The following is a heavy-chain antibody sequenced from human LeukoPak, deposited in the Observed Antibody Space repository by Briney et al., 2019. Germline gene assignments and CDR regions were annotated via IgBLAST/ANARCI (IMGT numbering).Heavy chain of an antibody. D-gene: IGHD1-26*01. Sequence: GGSLRLSCAASGFTFSSYAMSWVRLARGKGLEWVSVISGSGGSTYYADSVKGRFTISRDNSKNTLYLQMNSLRAEDTAVYYCAKDWGQWELLTPLSYFDYWGQGTLVTVSA. J-gene: IGHJ4*02. V-gene: IGHV3-23*01. CDR3: AKDWGQWELLTPLSYFDY. CDR1: GFTFSSYA. CDR2: ISGSGGST.